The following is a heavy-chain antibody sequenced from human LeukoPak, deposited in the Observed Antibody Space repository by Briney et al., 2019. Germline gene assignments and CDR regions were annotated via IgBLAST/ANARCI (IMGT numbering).Heavy chain of an antibody. V-gene: IGHV4-4*07. D-gene: IGHD1-26*01. CDR1: GGSISSYY. CDR3: ARVPYSGSYYSNWFDP. Sequence: SETLSLTCTVSGGSISSYYWSWIRQPAGKGLEWIGRIYTSGSTNYNPSLKSRVTMSVDTSKNQFSLKLSSVTAADTAVYYCARVPYSGSYYSNWFDPWGQGTLVTVPS. CDR2: IYTSGST. J-gene: IGHJ5*02.